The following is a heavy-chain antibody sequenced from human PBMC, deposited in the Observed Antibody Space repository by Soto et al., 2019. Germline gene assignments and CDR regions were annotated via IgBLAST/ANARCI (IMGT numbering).Heavy chain of an antibody. Sequence: SETLSLTCTVSGGSISSSSYYWGWIRQPPGKGLEWIGNIYYSGSTYYNPSLKSRVNISVDTSKNQFSLKLSSVTAADTAVYYCATGGYYYDSSGSQRVDYWGQGTLVTVSS. CDR2: IYYSGST. D-gene: IGHD3-22*01. V-gene: IGHV4-39*07. J-gene: IGHJ4*02. CDR1: GGSISSSSYY. CDR3: ATGGYYYDSSGSQRVDY.